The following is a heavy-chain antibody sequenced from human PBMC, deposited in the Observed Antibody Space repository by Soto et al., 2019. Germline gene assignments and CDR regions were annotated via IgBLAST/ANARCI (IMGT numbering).Heavy chain of an antibody. CDR2: IIAYNGNT. Sequence: QVQLVQSGAEVKKPGSSVKVSCKASGGTFSSYAISWVRQAPGQGLEWMGGIIAYNGNTNYAQKLQGRVTMTTDTSTSTAYMELRSLRSDDTAVYYCARDSGSSGWYGYWGQGTLVTVSS. CDR3: ARDSGSSGWYGY. CDR1: GGTFSSYA. V-gene: IGHV1-18*01. D-gene: IGHD6-19*01. J-gene: IGHJ4*02.